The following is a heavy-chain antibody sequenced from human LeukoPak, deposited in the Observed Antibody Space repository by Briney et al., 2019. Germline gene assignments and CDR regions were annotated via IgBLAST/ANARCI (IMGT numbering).Heavy chain of an antibody. CDR3: ASDYYYDSSGYSSYFDY. CDR2: INSDGSST. J-gene: IGHJ4*02. Sequence: GGSLRLSCTVSGFTVSSNSMSWVRQAPGKGLVWVSRINSDGSSTSYADSVKGRFTISRDNAKNTLYLQMNSLRAEDTAVYYCASDYYYDSSGYSSYFDYWGQGTLVTVSS. V-gene: IGHV3-74*01. D-gene: IGHD3-22*01. CDR1: GFTVSSNS.